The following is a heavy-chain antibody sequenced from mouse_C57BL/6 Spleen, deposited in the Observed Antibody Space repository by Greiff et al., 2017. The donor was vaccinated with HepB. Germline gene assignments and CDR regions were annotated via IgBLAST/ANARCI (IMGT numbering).Heavy chain of an antibody. Sequence: QVQLQQPGAELVRPGPSVKLSCKASGYTFTSYWMHWVKQRPGQGLEWIGVIDPSDSYTNYNQKFKGKATLTVDTSSSTAYMQLSSLTSEDSAVYYCAAHYFDYWGQGTTLTVSS. CDR2: IDPSDSYT. CDR1: GYTFTSYW. J-gene: IGHJ2*01. CDR3: AAHYFDY. V-gene: IGHV1-59*01.